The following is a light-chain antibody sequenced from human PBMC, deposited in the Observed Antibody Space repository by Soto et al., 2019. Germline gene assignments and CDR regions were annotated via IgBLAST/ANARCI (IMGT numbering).Light chain of an antibody. Sequence: DIPMTQSPYTLSPSVGDRVSITCRASQSISGWLAWYQQKPGKAPKLLIYDASSLESGVPSRFSGSGSGTEFSLTISRLQPDDFATYYGQQYNSYSVNAFGQGTKLEIK. J-gene: IGKJ2*01. CDR1: QSISGW. CDR3: QQYNSYSVNA. V-gene: IGKV1-5*01. CDR2: DAS.